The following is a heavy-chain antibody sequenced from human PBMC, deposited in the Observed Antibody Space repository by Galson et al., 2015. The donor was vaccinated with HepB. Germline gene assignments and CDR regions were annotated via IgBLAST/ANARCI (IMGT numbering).Heavy chain of an antibody. CDR3: ASITVTVVTPKLGSIRGKSDY. D-gene: IGHD4-23*01. Sequence: SVKVSCKASGGTFSSYAISWVRQAPGQGLEWMGGIIPIFGTANYAQKFQGRVTITADESTSTAYMELSSLRSEDTAVYYCASITVTVVTPKLGSIRGKSDYWGQGTLVTVSS. CDR1: GGTFSSYA. CDR2: IIPIFGTA. J-gene: IGHJ4*02. V-gene: IGHV1-69*13.